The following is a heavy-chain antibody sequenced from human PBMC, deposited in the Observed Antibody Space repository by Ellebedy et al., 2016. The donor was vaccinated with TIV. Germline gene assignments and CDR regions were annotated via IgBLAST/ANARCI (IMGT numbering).Heavy chain of an antibody. J-gene: IGHJ4*02. V-gene: IGHV3-21*01. CDR3: ASPAVRHTTGCCRYYFDY. Sequence: GESLKISCAASGISLRSYVMSWVRPAPGKGLEWVSSISSSSSYIYYADPVKGRFTISRDNAKNSLYLQMNSLRAEDTAVYYCASPAVRHTTGCCRYYFDYWGLGTLVTVSS. D-gene: IGHD2/OR15-2a*01. CDR2: ISSSSSYI. CDR1: GISLRSYV.